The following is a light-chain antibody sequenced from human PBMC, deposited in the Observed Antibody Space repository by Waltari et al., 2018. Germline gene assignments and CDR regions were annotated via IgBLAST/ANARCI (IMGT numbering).Light chain of an antibody. V-gene: IGLV2-23*01. CDR1: SSDLSTYNF. J-gene: IGLJ1*01. CDR3: CSYAGGTAYV. Sequence: SALTQPASVSECPGHSLTIPCPGTSSDLSTYNFFSWYQEYPGKAPKLILYEATKRPSGVSDRFSASKSGNTASLTISGLQADDEADYSCCSYAGGTAYVFGTGTRVTVL. CDR2: EAT.